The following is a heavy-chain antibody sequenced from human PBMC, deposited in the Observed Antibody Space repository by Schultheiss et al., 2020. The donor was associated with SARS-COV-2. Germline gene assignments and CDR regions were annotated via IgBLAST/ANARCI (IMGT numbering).Heavy chain of an antibody. CDR3: AKVKRVNWNDEGAFDY. Sequence: GGSLRLSCAVSGFTVSNTYMSWVRQAPGKGLEWVSAISGSGGSTYYADSVKGRFTISRDNSKNTLYLQMNSLRAEDTAVYYCAKVKRVNWNDEGAFDYWGQGTLVTVSS. V-gene: IGHV3-23*01. CDR1: GFTVSNTY. J-gene: IGHJ4*02. CDR2: ISGSGGST. D-gene: IGHD1-1*01.